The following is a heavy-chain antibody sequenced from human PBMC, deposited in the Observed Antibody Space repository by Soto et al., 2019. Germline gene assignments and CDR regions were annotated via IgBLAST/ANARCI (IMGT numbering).Heavy chain of an antibody. Sequence: ASVKVSCKASGYTFTGYYMHWVRQAPGQGLEWMGWINPNSGGTNYAQKFQGRVTMTRDTSISTAYMELSRLRSDDTAVYYCAREGYCSGGSCQNRYNWFDPWGQGTLVTVSS. D-gene: IGHD2-15*01. V-gene: IGHV1-2*02. CDR1: GYTFTGYY. J-gene: IGHJ5*02. CDR2: INPNSGGT. CDR3: AREGYCSGGSCQNRYNWFDP.